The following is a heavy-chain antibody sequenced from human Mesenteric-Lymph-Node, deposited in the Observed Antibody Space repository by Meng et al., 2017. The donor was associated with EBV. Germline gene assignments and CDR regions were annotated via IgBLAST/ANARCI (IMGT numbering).Heavy chain of an antibody. CDR3: ARDSASSGYYND. D-gene: IGHD3-22*01. Sequence: HWGRGLVKPSVPWSRSLSVDGGSFSGYYCSWSRQPPSKGLEWIGEINHSGSTHYNPSLKCRVTISVDTSKNQFSLKLSSVTAADTAVYYCARDSASSGYYNDWGQGTLVTVSS. J-gene: IGHJ4*02. CDR1: GGSFSGYY. V-gene: IGHV4-34*01. CDR2: INHSGST.